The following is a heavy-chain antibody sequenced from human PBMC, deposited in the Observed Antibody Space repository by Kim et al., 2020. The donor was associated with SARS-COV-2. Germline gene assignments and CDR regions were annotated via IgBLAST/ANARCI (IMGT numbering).Heavy chain of an antibody. CDR2: IKSQPDGGTT. Sequence: GGSLRLSCAASGFNFARAWMNWVRQAPGKGLEWVGRIKSQPDGGTTDYAAPVEDRFTISRDDSKETLYLQMDSLKTKDTAMYYCTTVSVADNWGQGTLVTVSS. CDR3: TTVSVADN. V-gene: IGHV3-15*01. CDR1: GFNFARAW. J-gene: IGHJ4*02.